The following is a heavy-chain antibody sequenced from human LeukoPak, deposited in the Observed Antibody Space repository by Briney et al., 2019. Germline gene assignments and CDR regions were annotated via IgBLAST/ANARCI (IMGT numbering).Heavy chain of an antibody. D-gene: IGHD3-22*01. Sequence: PGGSLRLSCAASGFTFSSYWMHWVRQAPGKGLVWVSRINSDGSSTSYADSVKGRFTISRDNAKNTLYVQMNSLRAEDTAIYYCARADYSDGSGYGIGYWGQGPLVTVSS. CDR2: INSDGSST. CDR1: GFTFSSYW. J-gene: IGHJ4*02. CDR3: ARADYSDGSGYGIGY. V-gene: IGHV3-74*01.